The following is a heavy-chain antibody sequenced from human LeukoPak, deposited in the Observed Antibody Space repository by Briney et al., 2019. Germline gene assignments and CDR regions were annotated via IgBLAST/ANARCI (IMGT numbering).Heavy chain of an antibody. D-gene: IGHD5-18*01. J-gene: IGHJ6*02. CDR1: GYTFTSYG. CDR2: ISAYNGNT. Sequence: GASVKVSCKASGYTFTSYGISWVRQAPGQGLEWMGWISAYNGNTNYAQKLQGRVTMTTDTSTSTAYMELRSLRSDDTAVYYCAATEHPTVDTATSRYYYGMDVWGQGTTVTVSS. V-gene: IGHV1-18*01. CDR3: AATEHPTVDTATSRYYYGMDV.